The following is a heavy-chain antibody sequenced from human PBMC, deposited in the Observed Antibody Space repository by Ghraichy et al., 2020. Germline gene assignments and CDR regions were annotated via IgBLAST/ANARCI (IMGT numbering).Heavy chain of an antibody. CDR2: IKPDGSES. J-gene: IGHJ4*02. Sequence: GESLNISCAASGFTFSYYWMTWYRQAPGKGLEWVAIIKPDGSESFYVDSVRGRFTISRDNAGNSLHLQMSALRAEDTAVYYCAKDSGGGFSYGYYFDYWGQGTLVTVSS. D-gene: IGHD5-18*01. CDR1: GFTFSYYW. V-gene: IGHV3-7*01. CDR3: AKDSGGGFSYGYYFDY.